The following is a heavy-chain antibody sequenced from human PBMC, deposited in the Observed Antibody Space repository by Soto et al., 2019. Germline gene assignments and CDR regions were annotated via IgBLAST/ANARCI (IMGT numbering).Heavy chain of an antibody. CDR1: GFTFSSYA. J-gene: IGHJ4*02. V-gene: IGHV3-30-3*01. CDR3: ARRVGAMVRGVIGY. Sequence: QVQLVESGGGVVQPGRSLRLSCAASGFTFSSYAMHWVRQAPGKGLEWVAVISYDGSNKYYADSVKGRFTISRDNSKNTPYLQMNSLRAEDTAVYYCARRVGAMVRGVIGYWGQGNLVTVSS. D-gene: IGHD3-10*01. CDR2: ISYDGSNK.